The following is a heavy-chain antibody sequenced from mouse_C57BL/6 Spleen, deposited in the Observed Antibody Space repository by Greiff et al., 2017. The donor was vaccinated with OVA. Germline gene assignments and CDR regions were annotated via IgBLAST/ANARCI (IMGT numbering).Heavy chain of an antibody. J-gene: IGHJ3*01. V-gene: IGHV5-6*02. D-gene: IGHD2-4*01. CDR1: GFTFSSYG. CDR2: ISSGGSYT. Sequence: EVMLVESGGDLVKPGGSLKLSCAASGFTFSSYGMSWVRQTPDKRLEWVATISSGGSYTYYPDSVKGRFTISRDNAKNTLYLQMSSLKSEDTAMYYCARHDHDYFWGFAYWGQGTLVTVSA. CDR3: ARHDHDYFWGFAY.